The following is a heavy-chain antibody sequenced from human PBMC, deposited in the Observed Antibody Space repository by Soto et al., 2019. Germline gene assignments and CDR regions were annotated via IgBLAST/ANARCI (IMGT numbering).Heavy chain of an antibody. Sequence: QITLKESGPTLVKPTQTLTLTCTFSGFSLSTSGVGVGWIRQPPGKALEWLAVIYWDDSKTYSPSLKSRLTITKDTSREQVVLTMTNMDPVDTATYYCAHKGSGSRAIDYWGQGALVTVSS. CDR3: AHKGSGSRAIDY. D-gene: IGHD3-10*01. CDR1: GFSLSTSGVG. CDR2: IYWDDSK. J-gene: IGHJ4*02. V-gene: IGHV2-5*02.